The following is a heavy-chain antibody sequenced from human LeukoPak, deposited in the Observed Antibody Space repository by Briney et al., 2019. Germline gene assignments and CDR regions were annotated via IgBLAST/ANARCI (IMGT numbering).Heavy chain of an antibody. CDR2: ISGSGGST. CDR1: GFTFSSHA. Sequence: GGSLRLSCTASGFTFSSHAMSWVRQSPGKGLEWVSGISGSGGSTYYVGSVKGRFTTSRDNSKNTLSLQMNSLRAEDTAVYYCAKDLGTGALEPNFDQWGQGTLVTVSS. V-gene: IGHV3-23*01. D-gene: IGHD1-26*01. J-gene: IGHJ4*02. CDR3: AKDLGTGALEPNFDQ.